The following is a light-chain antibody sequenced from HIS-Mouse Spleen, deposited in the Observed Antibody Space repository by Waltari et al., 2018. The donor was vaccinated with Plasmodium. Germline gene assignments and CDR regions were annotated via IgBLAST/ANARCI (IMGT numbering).Light chain of an antibody. V-gene: IGLV3-10*01. CDR3: YSTDSSGNHRV. CDR2: EDS. Sequence: SYELTQPPSVSVSPGQPARITCSGDALPNKYAHWYQQKSGQAPVLVIYEDSKRPSGIPERFSGSSSGTMATLTISGAQVEDEADYYCYSTDSSGNHRVFGGGTKLTVL. CDR1: ALPNKY. J-gene: IGLJ3*02.